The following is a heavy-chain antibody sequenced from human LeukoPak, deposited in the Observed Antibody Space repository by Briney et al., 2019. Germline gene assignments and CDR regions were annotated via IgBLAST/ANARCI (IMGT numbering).Heavy chain of an antibody. D-gene: IGHD3-22*01. V-gene: IGHV4-39*07. CDR1: GGSISSNSYY. CDR3: ARTREVSYYYDSEGYYMDV. J-gene: IGHJ6*03. CDR2: IYYGGST. Sequence: SETLSLTCTASGGSISSNSYYWGWIRQSPGKGLEWIGSIYYGGSTYYNPSLKSRVTISVDTSKNQFSLKLSSVTAADTAVYYCARTREVSYYYDSEGYYMDVWGKGTTVTVSS.